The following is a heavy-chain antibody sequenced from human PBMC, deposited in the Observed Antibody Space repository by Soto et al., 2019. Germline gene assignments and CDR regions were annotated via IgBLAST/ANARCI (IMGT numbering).Heavy chain of an antibody. Sequence: QVQLQESGPGLVKPSQTLSLTCTVSGGSISSGDYYWSWIRQPPGKGLEWIGYIYYSVSTYYNSSLKSRVTISVDASKNQFSLKLSSVTAADTAIYYCARAGQGDSRGDYHFDSWGQGTLVTVSS. CDR3: ARAGQGDSRGDYHFDS. D-gene: IGHD3-22*01. CDR1: GGSISSGDYY. V-gene: IGHV4-30-4*01. J-gene: IGHJ4*02. CDR2: IYYSVST.